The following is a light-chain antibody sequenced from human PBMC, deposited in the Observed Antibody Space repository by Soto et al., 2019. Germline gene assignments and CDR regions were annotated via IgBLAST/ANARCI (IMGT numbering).Light chain of an antibody. Sequence: DVVMTQSPLSLPVTLGQSASISCKSSQGLVYSDGNTYLNWFHQRPGQSPSRLIYMISKRDYGVPDRVSGSGSGTDFTLTLSRVEAEDVGVYYCMQGTHWPWTFGKGTKVAMK. V-gene: IGKV2-30*01. CDR1: QGLVYSDGNTY. J-gene: IGKJ1*01. CDR3: MQGTHWPWT. CDR2: MIS.